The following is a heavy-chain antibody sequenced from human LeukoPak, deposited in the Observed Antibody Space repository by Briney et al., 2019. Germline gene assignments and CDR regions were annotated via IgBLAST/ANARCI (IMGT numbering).Heavy chain of an antibody. J-gene: IGHJ4*02. CDR2: ISGSGGSK. CDR1: GFTFSSYA. D-gene: IGHD2-2*01. V-gene: IGHV3-23*01. Sequence: GGSLRLSCAASGFTFSSYAMSWVRQAPGKGLEWVSAISGSGGSKYYADSVKGRFTISRDNSKNTLYLQMNSLRSEDTAVYYCAKDPTCSSTSCYVIWGQGTLVTVSS. CDR3: AKDPTCSSTSCYVI.